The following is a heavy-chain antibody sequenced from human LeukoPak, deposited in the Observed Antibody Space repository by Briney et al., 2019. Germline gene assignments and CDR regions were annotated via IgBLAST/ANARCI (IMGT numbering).Heavy chain of an antibody. CDR2: ISYDGSNK. Sequence: GRSLRLFCAASGFTFSSYAMHWVRQAPGKGLEWVAVISYDGSNKYYADSVKGRFTISRDNSKNTLYLQMNSLRAEDTAVYYCARDKYVTMVRGYWVYWGQGTLVTVSS. CDR1: GFTFSSYA. J-gene: IGHJ4*02. CDR3: ARDKYVTMVRGYWVY. V-gene: IGHV3-30*04. D-gene: IGHD3-10*01.